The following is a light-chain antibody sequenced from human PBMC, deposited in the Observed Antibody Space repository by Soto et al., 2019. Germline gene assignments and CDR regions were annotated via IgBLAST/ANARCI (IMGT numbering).Light chain of an antibody. CDR1: QSLVHSDGNTY. J-gene: IGKJ1*01. CDR3: LQGTHWPWT. Sequence: DVVMTQSPLSLPVTLGQPASISCRSSQSLVHSDGNTYLNWFQQRPGQSPRRLIYRVSSRDSGVPDRFGGSGAGTDVTLNISRVEAEDVGVYYCLQGTHWPWTFGQGTKVEIK. CDR2: RVS. V-gene: IGKV2-30*02.